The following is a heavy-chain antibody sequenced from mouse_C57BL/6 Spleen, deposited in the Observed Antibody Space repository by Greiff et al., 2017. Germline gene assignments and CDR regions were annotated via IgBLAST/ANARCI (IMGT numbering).Heavy chain of an antibody. Sequence: RVESGASVKISCKASGYAFSSYWMNWGKQRPGKGLERIGQIYPGDGDTNYNGKFKGKATLTANKSSSTAYMQLSSLTSEASAVYFCARGVFAFITTVVAPLDYWGQGTSVTVSS. CDR1: GYAFSSYW. CDR3: ARGVFAFITTVVAPLDY. D-gene: IGHD1-1*01. V-gene: IGHV1-80*01. J-gene: IGHJ4*01. CDR2: IYPGDGDT.